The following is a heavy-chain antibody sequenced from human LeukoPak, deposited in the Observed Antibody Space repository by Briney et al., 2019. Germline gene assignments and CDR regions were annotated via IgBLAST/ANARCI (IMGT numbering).Heavy chain of an antibody. CDR2: ISSSSSYI. V-gene: IGHV3-21*01. D-gene: IGHD3-3*01. CDR1: GFTFSSYS. J-gene: IGHJ4*02. Sequence: GGSLRLSCAASGFTFSSYSMNWVRQAPGKGLEWVSSISSSSSYIYYADSVKGRFTISRDNAKNSLYLQMNSLRAEDTAVYYCASLAIFGVVSPLDPTTDYWGQGTLVTVSS. CDR3: ASLAIFGVVSPLDPTTDY.